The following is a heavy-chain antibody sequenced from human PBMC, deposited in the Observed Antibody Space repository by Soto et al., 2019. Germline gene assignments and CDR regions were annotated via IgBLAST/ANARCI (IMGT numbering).Heavy chain of an antibody. CDR3: AAEGRNDGGTYYGMDV. CDR2: IVVGSGNT. V-gene: IGHV1-58*02. D-gene: IGHD1-1*01. Sequence: QMQLVQSGPEVKKPGTSVKVSCKASGFTFTSSAMQWVRQARGQRLEWIGWIVVGSGNTNYAQKFQERVTITRDMSTSTAYMELSSLRSEDKAVYYCAAEGRNDGGTYYGMDVWGQGTTVTVSS. CDR1: GFTFTSSA. J-gene: IGHJ6*02.